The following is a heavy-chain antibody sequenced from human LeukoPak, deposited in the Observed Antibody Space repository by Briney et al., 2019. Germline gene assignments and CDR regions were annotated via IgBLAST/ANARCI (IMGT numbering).Heavy chain of an antibody. CDR1: GGSLSGYS. CDR2: INHSGST. V-gene: IGHV4-34*01. J-gene: IGHJ6*03. CDR3: ARGRVVVVAATFYYYYYYMDV. Sequence: SETLSLTCAVSGGSLSGYSWSWVRQPPGEGLEWIGEINHSGSTDYNPSLRSRVSMSLDTSKKVFSLNLTSVTAADTAVYYCARGRVVVVAATFYYYYYYMDVWGKGTTVTVSS. D-gene: IGHD2-15*01.